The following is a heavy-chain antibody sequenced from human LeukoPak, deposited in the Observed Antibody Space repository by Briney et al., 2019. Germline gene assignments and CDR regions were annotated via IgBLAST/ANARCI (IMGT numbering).Heavy chain of an antibody. CDR3: AKFRGMIVASYFFDY. Sequence: GGSLRVSCAASGFTFDTHAMSWVGQAPGKGLGWMLTMSGHGHNVYYADSLKGRSTLSRDNSKHTLYLHMNSLRAEDTAIYYCAKFRGMIVASYFFDYRGQGALVTVSS. D-gene: IGHD3-22*01. CDR1: GFTFDTHA. J-gene: IGHJ4*02. CDR2: MSGHGHNV. V-gene: IGHV3-23*01.